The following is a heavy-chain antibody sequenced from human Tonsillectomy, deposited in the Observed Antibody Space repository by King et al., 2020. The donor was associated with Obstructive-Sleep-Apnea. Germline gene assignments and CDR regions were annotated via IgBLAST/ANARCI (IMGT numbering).Heavy chain of an antibody. D-gene: IGHD5-12*01. CDR2: MYYSGNT. CDR3: ARHRGVEDYGGYGDHFDY. V-gene: IGHV4-59*08. Sequence: QLQESGPGLVKPSETLSLTCTVSGDSGASISNYYWSWIRQPPGKGLEWIGYMYYSGNTNFNPSLKSRVTISADSSKIQFSLRLSSVTAADTAVYYCARHRGVEDYGGYGDHFDYWGQGTLVTVSS. CDR1: GDSGASISNYY. J-gene: IGHJ4*02.